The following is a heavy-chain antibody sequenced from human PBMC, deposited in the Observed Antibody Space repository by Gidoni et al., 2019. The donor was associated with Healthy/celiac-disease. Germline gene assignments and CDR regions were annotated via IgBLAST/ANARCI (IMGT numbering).Heavy chain of an antibody. Sequence: EVQLVESGGGLFKPGGSLRLSCAASVFTFSSYSMNWVRKAPGKGLEWVSSISSSSSYIYYADSVKGRFTISRDNAKNSLYRQMNSLRAEDTAVYYCARVPRYCSGGSCYYFDYWGQGTLVTVSS. CDR2: ISSSSSYI. V-gene: IGHV3-21*01. CDR3: ARVPRYCSGGSCYYFDY. CDR1: VFTFSSYS. D-gene: IGHD2-15*01. J-gene: IGHJ4*02.